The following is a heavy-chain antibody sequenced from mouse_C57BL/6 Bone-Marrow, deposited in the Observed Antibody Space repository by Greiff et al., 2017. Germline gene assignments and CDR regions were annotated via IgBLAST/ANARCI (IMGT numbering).Heavy chain of an antibody. V-gene: IGHV1-74*01. CDR2: IHPSVSDT. Sequence: QVQLQQPGAELVKPGASVKVSCKASGYTFTSYWMHWVKQRPGQGLEWIGRIHPSVSDTNYNQKFKGKATLTVDKSSSTAYMQLSSLTSEDSAVYYCAISAGSSYAWFAYWGQGTLVTVSA. CDR1: GYTFTSYW. J-gene: IGHJ3*01. D-gene: IGHD1-1*01. CDR3: AISAGSSYAWFAY.